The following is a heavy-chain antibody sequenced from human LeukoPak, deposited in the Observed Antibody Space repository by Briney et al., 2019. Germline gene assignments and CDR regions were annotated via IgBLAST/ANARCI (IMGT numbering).Heavy chain of an antibody. D-gene: IGHD3-16*01. Sequence: GESLKVSYKGSGYKFTDYWIAWVRQMPGKGLEWMGIIYPGDSDTRYSPSFQGQVTISADKSISTAYLQWSGLKASDTAMYYCARTLGVFYTFDSWGQGTLVTVSS. CDR2: IYPGDSDT. CDR3: ARTLGVFYTFDS. CDR1: GYKFTDYW. V-gene: IGHV5-51*01. J-gene: IGHJ4*02.